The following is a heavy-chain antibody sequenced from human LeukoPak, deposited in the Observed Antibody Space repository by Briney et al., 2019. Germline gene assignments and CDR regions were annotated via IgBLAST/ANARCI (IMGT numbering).Heavy chain of an antibody. CDR3: VRGLLEWLRLETYYFDY. D-gene: IGHD3-3*01. CDR1: GFRFDDYA. Sequence: GGSLRLSCVGSGFRFDDYAMHWVRQAPGEGLEWVSGISWNSGDIGYADSVKGRFSISRDNANNSLYLQMNSLRADDTATYYCVRGLLEWLRLETYYFDYWGQGTLVTVSS. J-gene: IGHJ4*02. CDR2: ISWNSGDI. V-gene: IGHV3-9*01.